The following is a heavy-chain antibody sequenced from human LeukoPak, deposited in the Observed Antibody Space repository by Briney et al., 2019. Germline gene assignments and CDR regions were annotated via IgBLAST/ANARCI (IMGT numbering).Heavy chain of an antibody. Sequence: ASVKVSCKASGYTLTSYGFTWVRQAPGQGLEWMGWISAYNGNTNYAQKLQGRVTMTTDTSTSTAYMELRSLRSDDTAVYYCARSDSSGRYGGYYYYYMDVWGKGTTVTVSS. CDR2: ISAYNGNT. CDR3: ARSDSSGRYGGYYYYYMDV. J-gene: IGHJ6*03. V-gene: IGHV1-18*01. CDR1: GYTLTSYG. D-gene: IGHD6-19*01.